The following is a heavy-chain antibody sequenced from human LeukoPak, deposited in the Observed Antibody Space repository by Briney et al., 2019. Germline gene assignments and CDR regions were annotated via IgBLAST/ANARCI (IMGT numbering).Heavy chain of an antibody. J-gene: IGHJ4*02. D-gene: IGHD3-16*02. CDR3: AKGEKTRPFGGVIDY. V-gene: IGHV3-23*05. CDR2: IFASGSTT. Sequence: GSLRLSCAASGFTFSGYAMNWVRQAPGKGLEWVSLIFASGSTTKYADSVKGRFTISRDNSKNTLYLQMNSLRAEDTAVYYCAKGEKTRPFGGVIDYWGQGTLVTVSS. CDR1: GFTFSGYA.